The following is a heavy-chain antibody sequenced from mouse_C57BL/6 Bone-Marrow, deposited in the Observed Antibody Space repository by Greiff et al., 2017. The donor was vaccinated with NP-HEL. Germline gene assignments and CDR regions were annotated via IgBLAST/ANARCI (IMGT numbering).Heavy chain of an antibody. D-gene: IGHD1-1*01. CDR1: GYSITSGYY. CDR3: ARGLLD. V-gene: IGHV3-6*01. J-gene: IGHJ3*01. CDR2: ISYDGSN. Sequence: EVKLVESGPGLVKPSQSLSLTCSVTGYSITSGYYWNWIRQFPGNKLEWMGYISYDGSNNYKPSLKNRISITRDTSQNQFFLKLNSVTTEDTATYYCARGLLDWGQGTLVTVSA.